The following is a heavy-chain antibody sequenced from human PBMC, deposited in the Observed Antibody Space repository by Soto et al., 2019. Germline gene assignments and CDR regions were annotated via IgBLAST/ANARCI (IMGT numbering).Heavy chain of an antibody. D-gene: IGHD3-3*01. V-gene: IGHV1-3*01. Sequence: GASVKVSCKASGYTFTSYAMHWVRQAPGQRLEWMGWINAGNGNTKYSQKFQGRVTITRDTSASTAYMELSSLRSEDTAVYYCASASRITIFGVVPGPDYWGQGTLVTVSS. CDR2: INAGNGNT. J-gene: IGHJ4*02. CDR3: ASASRITIFGVVPGPDY. CDR1: GYTFTSYA.